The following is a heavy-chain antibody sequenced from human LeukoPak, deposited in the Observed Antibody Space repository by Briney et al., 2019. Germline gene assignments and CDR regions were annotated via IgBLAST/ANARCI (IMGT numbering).Heavy chain of an antibody. J-gene: IGHJ4*02. CDR1: GFTFSSYG. CDR3: ARDPFDSSGYYHVNYFDY. V-gene: IGHV3-33*01. CDR2: IWYDGSNK. D-gene: IGHD3-22*01. Sequence: GGSLRLSCAASGFTFSSYGMHWVRQAPGKGLEWVAVIWYDGSNKYYADSVKGRFTISRDNSKNTLYLQMNSLRAEDTAVYYCARDPFDSSGYYHVNYFDYWGQGTLVTVSS.